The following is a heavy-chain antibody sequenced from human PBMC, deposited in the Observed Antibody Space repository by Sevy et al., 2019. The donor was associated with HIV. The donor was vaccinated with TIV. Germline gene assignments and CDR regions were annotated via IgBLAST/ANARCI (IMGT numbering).Heavy chain of an antibody. V-gene: IGHV1-24*01. CDR3: ATDGLGYYSGASYYQGDWFDP. Sequence: ASVKVSCKDSGYTLSELSMHWVRQAPGKGLEWMGSFDPEEGETIYKQTLQGRVTMSEDTSTDTAYMELSSLTSEDTAIYYCATDGLGYYSGASYYQGDWFDPWGQGTLVTVSS. CDR1: GYTLSELS. J-gene: IGHJ5*02. D-gene: IGHD2-15*01. CDR2: FDPEEGET.